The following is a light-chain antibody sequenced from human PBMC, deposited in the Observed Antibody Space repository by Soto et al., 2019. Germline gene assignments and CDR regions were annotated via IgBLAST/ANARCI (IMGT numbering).Light chain of an antibody. Sequence: QSALTQPASVSGSPGQSITISCTGTSSDVGGYNYVSWYQHHPGKAHKLMIYDVSNRPSGVSNRFSGSKSGNTASLTIFGLQPEDEADYYCSSYTTSNTRQIVFGTGTKVTVL. CDR1: SSDVGGYNY. CDR2: DVS. V-gene: IGLV2-14*03. CDR3: SSYTTSNTRQIV. J-gene: IGLJ1*01.